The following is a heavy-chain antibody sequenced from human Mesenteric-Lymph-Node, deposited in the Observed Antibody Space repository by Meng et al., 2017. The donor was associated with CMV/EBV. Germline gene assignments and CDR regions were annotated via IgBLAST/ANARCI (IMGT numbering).Heavy chain of an antibody. Sequence: QVQLHQWGAGLLKPSETLSVTCAVYGGSFSGYYWNWIRQSPEKGLEWIGEINHSGSTTYNPSFTSRIIISVDTSTNQISLNMSSVTAADTAVYYCARDSSYDILTGYFDYWGQGALVTVSS. D-gene: IGHD3-9*01. J-gene: IGHJ4*02. CDR3: ARDSSYDILTGYFDY. V-gene: IGHV4-34*01. CDR2: INHSGST. CDR1: GGSFSGYY.